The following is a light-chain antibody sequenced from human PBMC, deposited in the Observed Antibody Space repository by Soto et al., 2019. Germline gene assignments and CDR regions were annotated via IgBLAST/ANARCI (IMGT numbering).Light chain of an antibody. J-gene: IGKJ1*01. CDR2: DAS. CDR3: QHYNSYSEA. CDR1: QSISSW. Sequence: DIQMTQSPSTLSASVGDRVTITCRASQSISSWLAWYQQKPGKAPKLLIYDASSLESGVPSRFSGHGSGAEFTLTISSLQPDDFATYYCQHYNSYSEAFGQGTKVDIK. V-gene: IGKV1-5*01.